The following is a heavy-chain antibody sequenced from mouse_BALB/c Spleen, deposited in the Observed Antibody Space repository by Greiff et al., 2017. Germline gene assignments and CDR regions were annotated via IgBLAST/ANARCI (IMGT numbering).Heavy chain of an antibody. Sequence: VQLVESGPGLVAPSQSLSITCTVSGFSLTGYGVNWVRQPPGKGLEWLGMIWGDGSTDYNSALKSRLSISKDNSKSQVFLKMNSLQTDDTARYYCARDPPYGNYPHWYFDVWGAGTTVTVSS. CDR2: IWGDGST. D-gene: IGHD2-1*01. J-gene: IGHJ1*01. CDR1: GFSLTGYG. CDR3: ARDPPYGNYPHWYFDV. V-gene: IGHV2-6-7*01.